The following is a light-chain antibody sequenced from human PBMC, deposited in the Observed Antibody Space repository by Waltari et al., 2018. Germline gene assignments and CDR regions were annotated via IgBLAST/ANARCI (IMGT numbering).Light chain of an antibody. CDR2: AAS. CDR3: QQYYSYPPT. CDR1: QGISSY. J-gene: IGKJ1*01. V-gene: IGKV1-8*01. Sequence: AIRMTQSPSSFSASPGTRVTITCRASQGISSYLAWYQQKPGKAPKLLIYAASTLQSGVPSRFSGSGSGTDFTLTISCLQSEDFATYYCQQYYSYPPTFGQGTKVEIK.